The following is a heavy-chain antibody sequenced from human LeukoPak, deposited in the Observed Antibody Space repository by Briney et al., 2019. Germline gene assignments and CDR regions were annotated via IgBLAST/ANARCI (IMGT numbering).Heavy chain of an antibody. V-gene: IGHV1-2*02. D-gene: IGHD3-9*01. J-gene: IGHJ4*02. CDR3: ARDPYDISTGYPDY. Sequence: ASVKVSCKASEYTFTGYYMHWVRQAPGQGLEWMGWINSNSGGTNYAQKFQDRVTMTRDTSISTAYMELTRLRSDDTAVYYCARDPYDISTGYPDYWGQGTLVTVSS. CDR1: EYTFTGYY. CDR2: INSNSGGT.